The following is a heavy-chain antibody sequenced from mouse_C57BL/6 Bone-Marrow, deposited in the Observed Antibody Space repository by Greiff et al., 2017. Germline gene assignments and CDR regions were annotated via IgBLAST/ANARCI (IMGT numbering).Heavy chain of an antibody. CDR1: GYSITSGYY. Sequence: EVKLMESGPGLVKPSQSLSLTCSVTGYSITSGYYWNWIRQFPGNKLEWMGYISYDGSNNYNPSLKNRISITRDTSKNQFFLKLNSVTTEDTATYYCARVGYWAFDYWGQGTTLTVSS. CDR2: ISYDGSN. V-gene: IGHV3-6*01. CDR3: ARVGYWAFDY. D-gene: IGHD4-1*01. J-gene: IGHJ2*01.